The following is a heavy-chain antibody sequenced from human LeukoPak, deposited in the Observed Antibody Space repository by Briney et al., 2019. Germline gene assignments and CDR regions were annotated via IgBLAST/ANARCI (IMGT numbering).Heavy chain of an antibody. J-gene: IGHJ4*02. CDR2: ISGIGGST. V-gene: IGHV3-23*01. CDR1: GFTFSSYA. D-gene: IGHD3-22*01. Sequence: SGGSLRLSCAASGFTFSSYAMSWVRQAPGKGLEWVSAISGIGGSTFYADSVKGRFTISRDNSKDTLYLQMNSLRAEDTAVYYCASYDSSGYYHYFDYWGQGTLVTVSS. CDR3: ASYDSSGYYHYFDY.